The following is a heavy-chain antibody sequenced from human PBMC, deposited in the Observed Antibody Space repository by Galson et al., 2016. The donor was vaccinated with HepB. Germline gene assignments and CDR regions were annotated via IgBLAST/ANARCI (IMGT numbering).Heavy chain of an antibody. V-gene: IGHV4-34*01. CDR3: VKDREIRGVYDK. CDR2: IDHNGAT. CDR1: GESFSGYY. Sequence: ETLSLTCGVSGESFSGYYWTWIRQPPGQGLEWIGEIDHNGATDYKTSLRGRITISLDTSKNQFSLHLRSLTAADTALYYCVKDREIRGVYDKWGQGTLVTVSS. J-gene: IGHJ4*02. D-gene: IGHD3-10*01.